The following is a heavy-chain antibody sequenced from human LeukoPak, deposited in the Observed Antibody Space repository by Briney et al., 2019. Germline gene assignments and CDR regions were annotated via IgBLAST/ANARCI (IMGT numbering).Heavy chain of an antibody. Sequence: GGSLRLSCAASGFTFSSYWMSLVRQAPGKGLEWVANIKQDGSEKYYVDSVKGRFTISRDNAKNLLYLQMNSLRAEDTAVYYCARDFDILTGYYNYWGQGTLVTVSS. CDR2: IKQDGSEK. D-gene: IGHD3-9*01. CDR1: GFTFSSYW. V-gene: IGHV3-7*01. J-gene: IGHJ4*02. CDR3: ARDFDILTGYYNY.